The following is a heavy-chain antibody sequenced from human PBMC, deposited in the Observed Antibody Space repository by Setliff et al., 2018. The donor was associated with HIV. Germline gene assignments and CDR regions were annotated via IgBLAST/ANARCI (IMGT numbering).Heavy chain of an antibody. Sequence: PGGSLRLSCATSGFTFTRHWMSWVRQAPGKGLEWVANIKEDGSRKYYVDSVKGRFTISRDNAKNSVYLQMTSLRAEDTALYFCARDPRTDPSYAWFDSWGQGTLVTVSS. V-gene: IGHV3-7*03. CDR1: GFTFTRHW. CDR3: ARDPRTDPSYAWFDS. CDR2: IKEDGSRK. J-gene: IGHJ5*01.